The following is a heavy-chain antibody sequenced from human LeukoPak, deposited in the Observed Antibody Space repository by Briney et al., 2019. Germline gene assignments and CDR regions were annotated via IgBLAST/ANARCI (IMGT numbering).Heavy chain of an antibody. CDR2: ISGVSGSTT. CDR3: AKNYAAGRGVPYGMDV. Sequence: GGSLRLSCAASGFNFGDHAMRWVRQAPGKGLEWVAAISGVSGSTTIYADSVKGRFTVSRDNSKSKLYLQMNSLKAEDTALYFCAKNYAAGRGVPYGMDVWGQGTTVTVAS. CDR1: GFNFGDHA. D-gene: IGHD3-10*01. J-gene: IGHJ6*02. V-gene: IGHV3-23*01.